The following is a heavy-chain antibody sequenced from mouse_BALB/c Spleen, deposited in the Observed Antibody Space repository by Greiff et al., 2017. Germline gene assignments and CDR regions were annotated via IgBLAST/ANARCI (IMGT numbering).Heavy chain of an antibody. J-gene: IGHJ4*01. V-gene: IGHV1-5*01. CDR2: IYPGNSDT. CDR3: TIDSSGYLMDY. Sequence: EVQLQQSGTVLARPGASVKMSCKASGYTFTSYWMHWVKQRPGQGLEWIGAIYPGNSDTSYNQKFKGKAKLTAVTSTSTAYMELSSLTNEDSAVYYCTIDSSGYLMDYWGQGTSVTVSS. D-gene: IGHD3-2*01. CDR1: GYTFTSYW.